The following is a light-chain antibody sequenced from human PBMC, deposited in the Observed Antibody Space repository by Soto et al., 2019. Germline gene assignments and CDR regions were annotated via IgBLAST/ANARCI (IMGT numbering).Light chain of an antibody. J-gene: IGKJ2*03. CDR3: QQYNSHSLYS. CDR1: QDVRSW. CDR2: FAS. V-gene: IGKV1-5*01. Sequence: DIQMTQSPSILSASVGDRVTITCRASQDVRSWLAWYQQKPGKAPKLLIYFASKLESGVSSRFSGIGSGTEYTLTISSLQPDDFATYYCQQYNSHSLYSFGQGTKLEIK.